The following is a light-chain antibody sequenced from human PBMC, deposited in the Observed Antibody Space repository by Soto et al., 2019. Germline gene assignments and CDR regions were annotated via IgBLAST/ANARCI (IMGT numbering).Light chain of an antibody. J-gene: IGLJ2*01. V-gene: IGLV1-40*01. CDR3: QSHDSSLSGSK. CDR1: SSNIGAGYD. Sequence: QSVLTQPPSVSGAPGQRVTISCTGSSSNIGAGYDVHWYQQLPGTAPKLLIYGNSNRPSGVPDRFSGSKSGTSASLAITGLQAEDEADYYCQSHDSSLSGSKFGGGTKVTVL. CDR2: GNS.